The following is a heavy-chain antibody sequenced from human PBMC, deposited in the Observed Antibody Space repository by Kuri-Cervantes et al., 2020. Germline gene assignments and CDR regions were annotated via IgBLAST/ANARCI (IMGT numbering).Heavy chain of an antibody. Sequence: GESLKISCAASGFTFSSYSMNWVRQAPGKGLEWVSSISSNSSYIYYADSVKGRFTISRDNAKNSLYLQMNSLRAEDTAVYYCARDLSPGSYSYYYYYGMDVWGQGTTVTVSS. CDR3: ARDLSPGSYSYYYYYGMDV. CDR2: ISSNSSYI. D-gene: IGHD3-10*01. CDR1: GFTFSSYS. V-gene: IGHV3-21*01. J-gene: IGHJ6*02.